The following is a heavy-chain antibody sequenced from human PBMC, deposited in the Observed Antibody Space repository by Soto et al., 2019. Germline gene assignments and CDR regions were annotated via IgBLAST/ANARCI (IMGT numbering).Heavy chain of an antibody. CDR2: ISGSGSIT. Sequence: GGSLRLSCAASGFTFSDYYMSWFRQSPGKGLEWVSYISGSGSITHDADSVKGRFTISRDNAKNSLYLQMNSLRAEDTAIYYCARVGSTLAAGTPDYWGQGTLVTVSS. J-gene: IGHJ4*02. CDR3: ARVGSTLAAGTPDY. CDR1: GFTFSDYY. D-gene: IGHD6-13*01. V-gene: IGHV3-11*01.